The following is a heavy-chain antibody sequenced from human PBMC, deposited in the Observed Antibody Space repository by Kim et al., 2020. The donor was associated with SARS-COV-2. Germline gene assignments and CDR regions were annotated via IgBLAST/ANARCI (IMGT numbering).Heavy chain of an antibody. V-gene: IGHV3-21*01. CDR1: GFTFSTYS. CDR2: ITSTSTSSYI. J-gene: IGHJ6*02. D-gene: IGHD2-2*01. CDR3: VRGRVEDIVIIAAVKRGMDG. Sequence: GGSLRLSCTVSGFTFSTYSMNWVRQAPGKGLEWVSFITSTSTSSYIYYADSGRGRFIISRDNDKNSLYLQMNDLRDEDTSVYYCVRGRVEDIVIIAAVKRGMDGWGQGTTVTVSS.